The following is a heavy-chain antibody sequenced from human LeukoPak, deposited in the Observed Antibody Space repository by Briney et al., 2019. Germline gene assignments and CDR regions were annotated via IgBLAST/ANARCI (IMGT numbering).Heavy chain of an antibody. CDR2: IYYSGST. J-gene: IGHJ4*02. CDR3: ARRAYPGPFDY. Sequence: SETPSPTCTVSGGSLSSFYWSWIRQPPGKGLGWIGYIYYSGSTNYNPSLKSRVTISVDTSKNQFSLKLSSVTAADTAVYYCARRAYPGPFDYWGQGTLVTVSS. V-gene: IGHV4-59*08. CDR1: GGSLSSFY.